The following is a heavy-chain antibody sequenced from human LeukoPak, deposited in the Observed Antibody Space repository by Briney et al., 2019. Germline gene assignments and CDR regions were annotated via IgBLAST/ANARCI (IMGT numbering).Heavy chain of an antibody. CDR3: VRGIGYDSSGFDY. D-gene: IGHD3-22*01. Sequence: GGSLRLSCAASGFTVSSNYMSGVRQAPGKGLEWVSVIYSGGSTYYADSVKGRFTISRDNSKNTLYLQMNSLRAEDTAVYYCVRGIGYDSSGFDYWGQGTLVTVSS. CDR1: GFTVSSNY. CDR2: IYSGGST. V-gene: IGHV3-53*01. J-gene: IGHJ4*02.